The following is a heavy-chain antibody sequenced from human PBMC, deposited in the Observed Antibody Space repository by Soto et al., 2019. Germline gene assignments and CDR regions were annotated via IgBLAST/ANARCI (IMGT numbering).Heavy chain of an antibody. CDR3: ASLGGVIIYNWFDP. D-gene: IGHD3-10*01. V-gene: IGHV3-23*01. CDR1: GFTFSSYA. Sequence: GSLRLSCAASGFTFSSYAMSWVRQAPGKGLEWVSAISGSGGSTYYADSVKGRFTISRDNSKNTLYLQMNSLRAEDTAVYYCASLGGVIIYNWFDPWGQGTLVTVSS. J-gene: IGHJ5*02. CDR2: ISGSGGST.